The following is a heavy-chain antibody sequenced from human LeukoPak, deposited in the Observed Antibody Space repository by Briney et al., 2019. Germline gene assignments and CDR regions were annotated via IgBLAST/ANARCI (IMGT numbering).Heavy chain of an antibody. D-gene: IGHD1-26*01. V-gene: IGHV1-24*01. CDR1: GYXLXXLS. CDR2: FDPEDGET. Sequence: ASVKVSCKVSGYXLXXLSMHWLRQAPXXXXXXMGGFDPEDGETIYAQKFQGRVTMTEDTSTDTAYMELSSLRSEDTAVYYCATDPSHSGSYSNWGQGTLVTVSS. CDR3: ATDPSHSGSYSN. J-gene: IGHJ4*02.